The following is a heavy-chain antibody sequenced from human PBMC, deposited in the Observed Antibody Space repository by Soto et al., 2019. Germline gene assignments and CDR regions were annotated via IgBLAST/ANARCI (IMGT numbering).Heavy chain of an antibody. CDR1: GYPVTAYY. V-gene: IGHV1-2*02. D-gene: IGHD3-3*01. Sequence: QLHLVQSGAVVKKPGASVTVSCSASGYPVTAYYMHWVRQAPGRGLEWMGGINPATGAAKYTQTFQGRVPMTRDTSTSTVFMELGGLTSEATAVFYCARGGGVGVAGSAAFEMWGQGTLVTVSS. J-gene: IGHJ3*02. CDR3: ARGGGVGVAGSAAFEM. CDR2: INPATGAA.